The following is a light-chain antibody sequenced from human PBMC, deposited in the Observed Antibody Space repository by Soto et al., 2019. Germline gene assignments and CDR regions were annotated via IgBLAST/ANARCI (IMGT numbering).Light chain of an antibody. CDR1: SSDVGGYNY. V-gene: IGLV2-14*01. Sequence: QSALTQPASVSGSPGQSITISCTGTSSDVGGYNYVSWYQQHPGKAPKLMIYEVSNRPSGVSNRFSGSKSGNTASLTISGLQAEDEADYYCSSYRSSRRVFGGGTKLTVL. J-gene: IGLJ3*02. CDR3: SSYRSSRRV. CDR2: EVS.